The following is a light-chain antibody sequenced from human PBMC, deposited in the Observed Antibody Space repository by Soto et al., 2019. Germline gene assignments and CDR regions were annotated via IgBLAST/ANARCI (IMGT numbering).Light chain of an antibody. CDR3: QTWGWGSVV. Sequence: QLVLTQSPSASASLGASVKFTCTLSSGDSTNAVAWHQQRPEKGPRYLMKVNSDGSHNKGDGIPDRFSGSSSGAERYLTISSLQSEDEADYYCQTWGWGSVVFGGGTKLTVL. CDR2: VNSDGSH. J-gene: IGLJ3*02. V-gene: IGLV4-69*01. CDR1: SGDSTNA.